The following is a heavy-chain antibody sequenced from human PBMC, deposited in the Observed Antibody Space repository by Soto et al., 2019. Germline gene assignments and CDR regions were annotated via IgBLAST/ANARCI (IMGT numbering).Heavy chain of an antibody. V-gene: IGHV3-30*18. D-gene: IGHD2-8*02. CDR2: ISYDGSNK. CDR1: EFTLSSYG. J-gene: IGHJ4*02. Sequence: LRLSCADSEFTLSSYGMHWVRQAPGKGLEWVAVISYDGSNKYYADSVKGRFTISRDNSKNTLYLQMNSPRAEDTAVYYCAKDLVYWGQGTLVTVSS. CDR3: AKDLVY.